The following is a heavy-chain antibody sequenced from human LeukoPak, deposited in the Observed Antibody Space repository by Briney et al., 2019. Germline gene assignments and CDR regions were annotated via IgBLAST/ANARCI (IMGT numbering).Heavy chain of an antibody. CDR3: ARDTGYYYDSSGYAPFDY. D-gene: IGHD3-22*01. J-gene: IGHJ4*02. CDR2: ISSSSSYI. Sequence: GGSLRLSCAASGFTFNSYSMNWVRQAPGKGLEWVASISSSSSYIYYADSVKGRFTISRDNAKNSLYLQMNSLRAEDTAVYYCARDTGYYYDSSGYAPFDYWGQGTLVTVSS. CDR1: GFTFNSYS. V-gene: IGHV3-21*01.